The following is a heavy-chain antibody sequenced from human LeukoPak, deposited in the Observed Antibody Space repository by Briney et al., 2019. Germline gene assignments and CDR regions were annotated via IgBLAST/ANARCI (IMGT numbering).Heavy chain of an antibody. Sequence: ASVKVSCKASGYTFTGYYMHWVRQAPGQGLEWMGWINPNSGGTNYAQKFQGRVTMTRDTSISTAYMELSRLRSDDTAVYYCARGRGNYDFWSGYYTYFQHWGQGTLVTVSS. CDR1: GYTFTGYY. D-gene: IGHD3-3*01. J-gene: IGHJ1*01. V-gene: IGHV1-2*02. CDR3: ARGRGNYDFWSGYYTYFQH. CDR2: INPNSGGT.